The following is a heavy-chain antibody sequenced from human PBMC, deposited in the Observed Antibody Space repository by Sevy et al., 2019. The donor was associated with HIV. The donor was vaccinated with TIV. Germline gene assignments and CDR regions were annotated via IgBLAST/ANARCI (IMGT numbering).Heavy chain of an antibody. D-gene: IGHD5-18*01. V-gene: IGHV3-23*01. J-gene: IGHJ4*02. CDR1: GFTFNSFA. CDR3: AKKMGGGSGMAFLVDF. Sequence: GSLRLPCAASGFTFNSFAMGWVRQAPGKGLDWISVISGTGDYTYYADSVKGRFTISRDNSKNTLFLQMNSLRAEDTAIFYCAKKMGGGSGMAFLVDFWGQGTLVTVSS. CDR2: ISGTGDYT.